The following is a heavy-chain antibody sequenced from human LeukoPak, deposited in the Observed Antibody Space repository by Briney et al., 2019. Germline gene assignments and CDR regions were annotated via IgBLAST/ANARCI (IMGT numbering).Heavy chain of an antibody. CDR1: GGSVSSSTFF. CDR2: IYYIGST. CDR3: STMSYTNGWHWNFEY. V-gene: IGHV4-39*01. J-gene: IGHJ4*02. Sequence: PSETLSLTCTLSGGSVSSSTFFWGWIRQPPGKGLDWIGSIYYIGSTYYNPSLRSRVTMSMDTSKNQLSLKLNSVTAADTAVYYCSTMSYTNGWHWNFEYWGQGALVTVSS. D-gene: IGHD6-19*01.